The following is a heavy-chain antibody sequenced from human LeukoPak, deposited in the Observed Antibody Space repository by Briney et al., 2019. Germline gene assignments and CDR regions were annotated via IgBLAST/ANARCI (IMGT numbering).Heavy chain of an antibody. CDR3: AKGAAPSGYSRVDY. CDR2: ISGSGDST. Sequence: GGSLRLSCAASGFTFSRYAMNWVRQAPGKGLEWVSTISGSGDSTYYADSVKGRFTISRDNSKNTFYLQMNSLRADDTAVYYCAKGAAPSGYSRVDYWGQGTLVTVSS. V-gene: IGHV3-23*01. D-gene: IGHD3-3*01. J-gene: IGHJ4*02. CDR1: GFTFSRYA.